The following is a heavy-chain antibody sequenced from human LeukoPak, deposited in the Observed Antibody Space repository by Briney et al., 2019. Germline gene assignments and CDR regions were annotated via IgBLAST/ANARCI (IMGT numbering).Heavy chain of an antibody. CDR2: ISAYNGNK. Sequence: ASVKVSCKASGYTFTSYGISWVRQAPGQGLEWMGWISAYNGNKKYAEKLQGRVTMTTDTSTSTAYMELRSLRSDDTAVYYCARNSSSCSDIWGQGTMVTVSS. CDR1: GYTFTSYG. D-gene: IGHD6-13*01. CDR3: ARNSSSCSDI. J-gene: IGHJ3*02. V-gene: IGHV1-18*01.